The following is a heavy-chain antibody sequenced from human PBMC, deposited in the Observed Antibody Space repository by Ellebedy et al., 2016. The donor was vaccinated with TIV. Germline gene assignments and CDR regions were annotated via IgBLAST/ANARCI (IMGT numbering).Heavy chain of an antibody. Sequence: PGGSLRLSCAASGFTFSSYAMHWVRQAPGKGLEWVAVISYDGSNKYYADSVKGRFTISSDNSKNTLYLQMNSLRAEDTAVYYCARARPPYGSGNPSYIYFDLWGRGTLVTVSS. V-gene: IGHV3-30*01. J-gene: IGHJ2*01. CDR3: ARARPPYGSGNPSYIYFDL. CDR1: GFTFSSYA. D-gene: IGHD3-10*01. CDR2: ISYDGSNK.